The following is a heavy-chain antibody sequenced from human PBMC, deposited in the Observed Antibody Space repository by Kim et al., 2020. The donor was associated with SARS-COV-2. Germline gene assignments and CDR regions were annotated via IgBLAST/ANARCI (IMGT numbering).Heavy chain of an antibody. J-gene: IGHJ6*02. Sequence: SVKVSCKASGGTFSSYTISWVRQAPGQGLEWMGRLIPILGIANYAQKFQGRVTITADKSTSTAYMELSSLRSEDTAVYYCARPEVKDIVGATWYYYGMDVWGQGTTVTVSS. CDR3: ARPEVKDIVGATWYYYGMDV. CDR1: GGTFSSYT. D-gene: IGHD1-26*01. V-gene: IGHV1-69*02. CDR2: LIPILGIA.